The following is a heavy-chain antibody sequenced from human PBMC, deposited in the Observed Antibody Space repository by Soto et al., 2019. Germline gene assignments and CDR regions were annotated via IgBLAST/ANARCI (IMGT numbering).Heavy chain of an antibody. CDR1: GFTFSSDA. V-gene: IGHV3-23*01. CDR3: AKRGDSTSWYWFDP. D-gene: IGHD6-13*01. J-gene: IGHJ5*02. Sequence: EVQLLESGGGLVQPGGSLRVSCAASGFTFSSDAMSWVRQTPGKGLEWVSTISNGGTSTYYAASVKGRFTISRDISMNTLYLQMNSLRVEDTAVYYCAKRGDSTSWYWFDPWGQGTLVTVSS. CDR2: ISNGGTST.